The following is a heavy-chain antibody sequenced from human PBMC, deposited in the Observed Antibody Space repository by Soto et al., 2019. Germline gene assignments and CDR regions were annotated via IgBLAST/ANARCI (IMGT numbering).Heavy chain of an antibody. CDR2: IFYDGTT. D-gene: IGHD3-10*01. CDR3: AREEAIIISGYIDS. Sequence: SETLSLTCTVSGGSVNSDPYYWNWIRQHPVKGLECIGYIFYDGTTYYIPSRKSRVSISVVTSQNQFSLKVNSMTAADTAVYYCAREEAIIISGYIDSWGQGTLVTVSS. V-gene: IGHV4-31*03. CDR1: GGSVNSDPYY. J-gene: IGHJ4*02.